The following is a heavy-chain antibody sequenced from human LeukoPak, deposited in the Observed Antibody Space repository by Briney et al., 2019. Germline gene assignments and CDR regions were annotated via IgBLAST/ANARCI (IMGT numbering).Heavy chain of an antibody. CDR3: ARLGGDTYYFGSASYPNWYFDL. Sequence: GESLKISCHASGYTFTTYWIGWVRQMPGKGLECVGIIYPDDSDTTYSPSFQGQVTISADKSFSTAYLQWSSLKASDTAIYYCARLGGDTYYFGSASYPNWYFDLWGRGTLVTVSS. CDR1: GYTFTTYW. CDR2: IYPDDSDT. J-gene: IGHJ2*01. D-gene: IGHD3-10*01. V-gene: IGHV5-51*01.